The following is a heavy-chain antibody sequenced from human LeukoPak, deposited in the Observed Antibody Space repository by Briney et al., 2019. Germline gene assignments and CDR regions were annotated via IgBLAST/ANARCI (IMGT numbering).Heavy chain of an antibody. CDR3: ARESVAGSFDY. CDR1: GFTFSSYE. J-gene: IGHJ4*02. V-gene: IGHV3-48*03. CDR2: ISSRSSTI. Sequence: GGSLRLSCAASGFTFSSYEMNCVRQAPGKGLEWVSDISSRSSTIYYADSVKGRFTISRDNAKNSLYLQMNSLRAEDTAVYYCARESVAGSFDYWGQGTLVTVSS. D-gene: IGHD6-19*01.